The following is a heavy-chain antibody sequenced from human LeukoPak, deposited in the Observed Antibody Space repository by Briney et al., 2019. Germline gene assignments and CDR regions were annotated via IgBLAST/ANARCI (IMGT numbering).Heavy chain of an antibody. CDR2: IHYSGST. D-gene: IGHD3-22*01. V-gene: IGHV4-59*01. J-gene: IGHJ5*02. Sequence: SETLSLTCTVSGGSISNYYWSWIRQPPGKGLEWIGYIHYSGSTNYNPSLKSRVTISIDTSKNQFSLKLSSVTAADTAVYFCARASGGYYNNWFDPWGQGTLVTVSS. CDR3: ARASGGYYNNWFDP. CDR1: GGSISNYY.